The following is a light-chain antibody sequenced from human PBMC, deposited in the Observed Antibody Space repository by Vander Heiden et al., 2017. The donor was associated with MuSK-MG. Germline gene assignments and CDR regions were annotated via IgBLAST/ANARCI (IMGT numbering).Light chain of an antibody. V-gene: IGKV3-20*01. CDR1: QDVSGNQ. CDR2: GAS. J-gene: IGKJ4*01. CDR3: QQYGTAKV. Sequence: EIVLTQSPGTLSLSPGERATLSCRARQDVSGNQLAWYQQKPGQAPRVLIYGASTRATGIPDRFSGSGSGTDFTLTISRLEPEDFAVYYCQQYGTAKVFGGGTRLEIK.